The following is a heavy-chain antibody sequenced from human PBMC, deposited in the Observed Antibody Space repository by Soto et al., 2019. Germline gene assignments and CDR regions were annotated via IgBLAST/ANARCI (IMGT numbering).Heavy chain of an antibody. V-gene: IGHV3-74*01. CDR2: VSPDGRTA. Sequence: PGGSLRLSCAVSGFTSGNYRMHWVRQAPGKGLVWVSRVSPDGRTATYADSVKGRFTISRDNAKSTLYLQMNSLRAEDTAVYYCADSWLPTSYWGGGTMVTVSS. CDR1: GFTSGNYR. J-gene: IGHJ4*02. D-gene: IGHD5-12*01. CDR3: ADSWLPTSY.